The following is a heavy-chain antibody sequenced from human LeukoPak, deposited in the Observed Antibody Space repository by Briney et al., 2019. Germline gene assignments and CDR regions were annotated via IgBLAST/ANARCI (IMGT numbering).Heavy chain of an antibody. V-gene: IGHV3-9*01. Sequence: GGSLRLSCAGSGFIFNNYAMHWVRQAPGKGLEWVSGISWNSGSIGYADSVKGRFTISRDYAKNSLYLQMNSLRAEDTALYYCAKEPSYGMDVWGQGTTVTVSS. CDR1: GFIFNNYA. J-gene: IGHJ6*02. CDR2: ISWNSGSI. CDR3: AKEPSYGMDV.